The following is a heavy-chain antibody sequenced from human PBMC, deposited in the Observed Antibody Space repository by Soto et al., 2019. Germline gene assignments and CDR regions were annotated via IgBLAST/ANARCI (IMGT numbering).Heavy chain of an antibody. J-gene: IGHJ4*02. CDR2: IKEDGSEK. CDR3: ARWGIVGSSDF. V-gene: IGHV3-7*01. D-gene: IGHD1-26*01. CDR1: GFTFRNYW. Sequence: EVQLVESGGGLVQPGGSLRLSCAASGFTFRNYWMTWVRQAPWKGLEWVANIKEDGSEKYYVNSVKGRFTISRDNAKDSVYLQMNSLRAEDTAVYYCARWGIVGSSDFWGQGILVTVSS.